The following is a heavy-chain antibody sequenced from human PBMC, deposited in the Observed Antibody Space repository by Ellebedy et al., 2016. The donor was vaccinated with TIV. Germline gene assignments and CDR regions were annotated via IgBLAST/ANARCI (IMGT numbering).Heavy chain of an antibody. D-gene: IGHD1-7*01. CDR3: RGELHGIIT. V-gene: IGHV3-15*01. CDR2: IKSRGDGGAT. CDR1: GFNVSTNY. Sequence: GGSLRLSCAVSGFNVSTNYMTWVRQAPGRGLEWVGRIKSRGDGGATASAAPVRGRFIVSRDDSKNTHYLQMNSLKTEDTGVYYCRGELHGIITWGLGTLVTVSS. J-gene: IGHJ5*02.